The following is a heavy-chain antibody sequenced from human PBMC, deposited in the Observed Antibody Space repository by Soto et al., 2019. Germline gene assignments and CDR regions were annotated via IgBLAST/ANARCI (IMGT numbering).Heavy chain of an antibody. CDR1: GFTFSDAW. V-gene: IGHV3-15*01. CDR2: IKSKTDGGTT. Sequence: GGSLRLSCAASGFTFSDAWMSWVRQAPGKGLEWVGRIKSKTDGGTTDYAAPVKGRFTISRDDSKNTLYLQMNSLKTEDTAVYYCTTDPQSXPYYDFWSGYYYFAFDIWGQGTMVTVSS. CDR3: TTDPQSXPYYDFWSGYYYFAFDI. J-gene: IGHJ3*02. D-gene: IGHD3-3*01.